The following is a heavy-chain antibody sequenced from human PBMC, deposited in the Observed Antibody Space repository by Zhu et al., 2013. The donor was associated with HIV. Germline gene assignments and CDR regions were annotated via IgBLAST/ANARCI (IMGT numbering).Heavy chain of an antibody. J-gene: IGHJ4*01. Sequence: QVQLQESGPGLVKPSETLSLTCAVSGYSISSGYYWGWIRQPPGKGLEWIGSIYHSGSTYYNPSLKSRVTISVDTSKNQFSLKLSSVTAADTAVYYCARQTFTGGSPMIPSPPLTDYWGPGEPWSPSPQ. V-gene: IGHV4-38-2*01. CDR2: IYHSGST. CDR1: GYSISSGYY. D-gene: IGHD2-15*01. CDR3: ARQTFTGGSPMIPSPPLTDY.